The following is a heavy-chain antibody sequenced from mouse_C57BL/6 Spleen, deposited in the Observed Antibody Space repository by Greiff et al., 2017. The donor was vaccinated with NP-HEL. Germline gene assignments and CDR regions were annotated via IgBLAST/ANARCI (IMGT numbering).Heavy chain of an antibody. D-gene: IGHD2-1*01. CDR2: ISSGGDYI. Sequence: DVMLVESGEGLVKPGGSLKLSCAASGFTFSSYAMSWVRQTPEKRLEWVAYISSGGDYIYYADTVKGRFTISRDNARNTLYLQMSSLKSEDTAMYYCTRDRNGNYAMDYWGQGTSVTVSS. V-gene: IGHV5-9-1*02. CDR3: TRDRNGNYAMDY. J-gene: IGHJ4*01. CDR1: GFTFSSYA.